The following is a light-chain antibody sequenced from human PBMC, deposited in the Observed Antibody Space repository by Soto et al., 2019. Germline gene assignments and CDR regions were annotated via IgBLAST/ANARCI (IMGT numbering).Light chain of an antibody. CDR3: ASNAGDYTFV. CDR1: SSDVGGYNF. V-gene: IGLV2-8*01. Sequence: QSALTPPPSASGSPGQSVTISCTGTSSDVGGYNFVSWYQQHPGKAPKLLIYEVTKRPSGVPDRFSGSKSGNTASLTDSGLQADDESYYYCASNAGDYTFVFGTATKVTVL. CDR2: EVT. J-gene: IGLJ1*01.